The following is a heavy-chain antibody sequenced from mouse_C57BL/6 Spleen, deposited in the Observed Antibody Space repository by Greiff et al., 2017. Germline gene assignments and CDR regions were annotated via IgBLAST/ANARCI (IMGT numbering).Heavy chain of an antibody. V-gene: IGHV1-69*01. D-gene: IGHD2-4*01. J-gene: IGHJ1*03. CDR1: GYTFTSYW. CDR3: ARTYYYDLYFDV. CDR2: IDPSDSYT. Sequence: QVQLQQPGAELVMPGASVKLSCKASGYTFTSYWMHWVKQRPGQGLEWIGEIDPSDSYTNYNQKFKGKTTLTVDKSSSTAYMQLSSLTSEDSAFYYCARTYYYDLYFDVWGTGTTVTVSS.